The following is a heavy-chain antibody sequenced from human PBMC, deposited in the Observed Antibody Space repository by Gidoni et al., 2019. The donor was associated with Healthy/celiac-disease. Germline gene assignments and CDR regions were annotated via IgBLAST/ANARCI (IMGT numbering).Heavy chain of an antibody. CDR1: GFTFSNAW. J-gene: IGHJ4*02. CDR3: TTETMPAPVTLFDY. CDR2: IKSKTDGGTT. D-gene: IGHD4-17*01. V-gene: IGHV3-15*07. Sequence: EVQLVESGGGLVKPGGSLRLSCAASGFTFSNAWMNWVRQAPGKGLEWVGRIKSKTDGGTTDYAAPVKGRFTISRDDSKNTLYLQMNSLKTEDTAVHYCTTETMPAPVTLFDYWGQGTLVTVSS.